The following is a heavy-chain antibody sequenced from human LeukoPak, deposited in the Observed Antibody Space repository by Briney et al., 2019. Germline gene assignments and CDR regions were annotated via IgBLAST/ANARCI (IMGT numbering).Heavy chain of an antibody. D-gene: IGHD1-14*01. CDR2: ILKDGSTT. V-gene: IGHV3-30*18. Sequence: GGSLRLSCVASGFTFSSNGMHWVRQAPGKGLEWVAVILKDGSTTYYVDSVKGRFTISRDNSKNTLYLQMNSLRPEDTAVYYCAKWSLTTWGYFDYRGQGTLVTVSS. CDR1: GFTFSSNG. J-gene: IGHJ4*02. CDR3: AKWSLTTWGYFDY.